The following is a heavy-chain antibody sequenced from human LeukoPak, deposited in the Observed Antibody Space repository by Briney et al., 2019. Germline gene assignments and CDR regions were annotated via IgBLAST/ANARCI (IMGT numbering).Heavy chain of an antibody. CDR1: GFTFSSYW. Sequence: GGSLRLSCAASGFTFSSYWMSWVRQAPGKGLEWVANIKQDGSEKYYVDSVKGRFTISRDNAKKSLYLQMNSLRAEDTAVYYCARGSTGYYYYYMDVWGKGTTVTISS. CDR2: IKQDGSEK. V-gene: IGHV3-7*01. J-gene: IGHJ6*03. CDR3: ARGSTGYYYYYMDV. D-gene: IGHD4-17*01.